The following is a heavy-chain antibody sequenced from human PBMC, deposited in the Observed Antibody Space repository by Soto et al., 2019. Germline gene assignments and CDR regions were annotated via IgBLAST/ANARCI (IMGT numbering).Heavy chain of an antibody. D-gene: IGHD3-10*01. CDR3: ARSGSRLYYYYYGMDV. Sequence: SETLSLTCAVSGGSISSGGYSWSWIRQPPGKGLEWIGYIYHSGSTYYNPSLKSRVTISVDRSKNQFSLKLSSVTAADTAVYYCARSGSRLYYYYYGMDVWGQGTTVTVYS. J-gene: IGHJ6*02. CDR2: IYHSGST. V-gene: IGHV4-30-2*01. CDR1: GGSISSGGYS.